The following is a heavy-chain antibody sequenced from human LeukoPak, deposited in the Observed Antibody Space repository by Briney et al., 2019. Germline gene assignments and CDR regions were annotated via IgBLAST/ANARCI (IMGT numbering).Heavy chain of an antibody. CDR3: ATVRLALPTAPIDY. D-gene: IGHD3-9*01. CDR2: FDPEDGET. Sequence: ASVKVSCKVSGYTLTELSMHWVRQAPGKGLEWMGGFDPEDGETIYAQKFQGRVTMTEDTSTDTAYMELSSLRFEDTAVYYCATVRLALPTAPIDYWGQGTLVTVSS. V-gene: IGHV1-24*01. J-gene: IGHJ4*02. CDR1: GYTLTELS.